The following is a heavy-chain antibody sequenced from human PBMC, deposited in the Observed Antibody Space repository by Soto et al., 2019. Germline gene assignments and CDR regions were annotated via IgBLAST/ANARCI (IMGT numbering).Heavy chain of an antibody. CDR3: ARGGWLEY. V-gene: IGHV3-23*01. CDR2: VSSRSGTT. J-gene: IGHJ4*02. D-gene: IGHD6-19*01. Sequence: EVQLLESGGGLVQPGGSLRLSCVASGFTFSTDDMSWVRQAPGKGLEWVSAVSSRSGTTYYADSVKGRFTISRDNSKNTLYLQMSSLGVEYTAGYYCARGGWLEYWGQGTLVTVSS. CDR1: GFTFSTDD.